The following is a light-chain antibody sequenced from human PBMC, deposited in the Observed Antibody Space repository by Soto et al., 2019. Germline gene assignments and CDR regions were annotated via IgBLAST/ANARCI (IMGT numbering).Light chain of an antibody. J-gene: IGLJ1*01. CDR1: SSDVGSYNR. CDR3: SSYTSSSTFYV. CDR2: EVS. V-gene: IGLV2-18*02. Sequence: QSVLTQPPSVSGSPGQSVTISCTGTSSDVGSYNRVSWYQQPPGTAPKLMIYEVSNRPSGVPDRFSGSKSGNTASLTISGLQAGDEADYYCSSYTSSSTFYVFGTGTKVTVL.